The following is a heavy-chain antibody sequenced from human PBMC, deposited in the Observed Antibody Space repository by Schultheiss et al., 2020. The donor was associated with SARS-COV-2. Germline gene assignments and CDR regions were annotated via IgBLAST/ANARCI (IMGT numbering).Heavy chain of an antibody. D-gene: IGHD3-10*01. V-gene: IGHV1-2*04. CDR2: INPNSGGT. CDR3: AREPLTWFGELLLHDAFDI. Sequence: ASVKVSCKASGYTFTGYYMHWVRQAPGQGLEWMGWINPNSGGTNYAQKFQGWVTMTRDTSISTAYMELSRLRSDDTAVYYCAREPLTWFGELLLHDAFDIWGQGTMVTVSS. CDR1: GYTFTGYY. J-gene: IGHJ3*02.